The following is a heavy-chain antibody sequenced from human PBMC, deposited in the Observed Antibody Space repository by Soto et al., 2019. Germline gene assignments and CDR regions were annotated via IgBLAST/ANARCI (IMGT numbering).Heavy chain of an antibody. J-gene: IGHJ4*02. CDR1: GYSFTSYW. D-gene: IGHD5-18*01. CDR2: IYPGDSDT. Sequence: GESLKISCKVSGYSFTSYWIGWVRQMPGKGLEWMGIIYPGDSDTRYSPSFQGQVTISADKSISTAYLQWSSLNASGPAPDSWARPQHDTAKAPLYFDNWGQGTLVTVSS. V-gene: IGHV5-51*01. CDR3: ARPQHDTAKAPLYFDN.